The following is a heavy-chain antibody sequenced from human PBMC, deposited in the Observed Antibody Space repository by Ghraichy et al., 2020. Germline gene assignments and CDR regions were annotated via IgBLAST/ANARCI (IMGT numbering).Heavy chain of an antibody. J-gene: IGHJ6*02. CDR1: GFTFSSYG. V-gene: IGHV3-33*01. CDR2: IWYDGSNK. D-gene: IGHD2-15*01. Sequence: SLNISCAASGFTFSSYGMHWVRQAPGKGLEWVAVIWYDGSNKYYADSVKGRFTISRDNSKNTLYLQMNSLRAEDTAVYYCARDAYCSGGSCYVAYYYYGMDVWGQGTTVTVSS. CDR3: ARDAYCSGGSCYVAYYYYGMDV.